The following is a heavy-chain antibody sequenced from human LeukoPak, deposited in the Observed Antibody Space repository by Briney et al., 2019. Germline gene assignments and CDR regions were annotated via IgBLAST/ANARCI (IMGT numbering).Heavy chain of an antibody. CDR2: VHYNGST. V-gene: IGHV4-39*07. CDR3: ARDRGVPRPYYFDQ. D-gene: IGHD3-10*01. J-gene: IGHJ4*02. Sequence: SETLSLTCTVSGGSARSSSYYWGCIRQPPGKGLGWIGSVHYNGSTCYNPSLGGRVIMSIDTSKNQFSLKLTSVTAADTAMYYCARDRGVPRPYYFDQWGQGTLVTVSS. CDR1: GGSARSSSYY.